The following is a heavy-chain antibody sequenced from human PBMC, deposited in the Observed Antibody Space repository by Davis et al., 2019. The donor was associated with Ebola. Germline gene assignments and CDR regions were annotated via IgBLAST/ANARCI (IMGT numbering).Heavy chain of an antibody. D-gene: IGHD3-22*01. Sequence: ASVKVSCKASGYTFTTYGISWVRQAPGQGLEWMGWISAYNGYTNYAQKLQGRVTMTTDTSTSTAYMELRSLRSDDTAVYYCARRDSSGYYGDYWGQGTLVTVSS. V-gene: IGHV1-18*01. J-gene: IGHJ4*02. CDR2: ISAYNGYT. CDR1: GYTFTTYG. CDR3: ARRDSSGYYGDY.